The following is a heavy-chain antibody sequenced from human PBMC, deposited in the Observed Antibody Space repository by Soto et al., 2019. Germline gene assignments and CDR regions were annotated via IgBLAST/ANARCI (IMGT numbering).Heavy chain of an antibody. J-gene: IGHJ4*01. Sequence: GGSLRLSCAASGLSVSSNDMSWVRQAPGKGLECVSIIYSADNTFYVDSVKGRFIISRDNSKNTVYLQMNSLRAGDTAVYYCARGSLVWGQGTLVTV. V-gene: IGHV3-66*01. CDR2: IYSADNT. CDR3: ARGSLV. CDR1: GLSVSSND.